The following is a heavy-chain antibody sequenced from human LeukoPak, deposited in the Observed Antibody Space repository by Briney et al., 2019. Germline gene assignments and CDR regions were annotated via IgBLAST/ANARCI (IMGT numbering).Heavy chain of an antibody. Sequence: GGSLRLSCAASGFTISNNYMSWVRQAPGKGPAWVSVIYDGGITFYADSVWGRFTISRDDSKNTLYLQMNNLRVDDTAVYYCARDRDYYGSGSPDYWGQGTLVTVSS. CDR3: ARDRDYYGSGSPDY. V-gene: IGHV3-66*01. D-gene: IGHD3-10*01. CDR2: IYDGGIT. CDR1: GFTISNNY. J-gene: IGHJ4*02.